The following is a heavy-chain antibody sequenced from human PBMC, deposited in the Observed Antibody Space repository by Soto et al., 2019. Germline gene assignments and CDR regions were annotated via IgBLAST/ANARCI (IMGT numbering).Heavy chain of an antibody. D-gene: IGHD2-15*01. CDR3: ASSVVVVVAATAGGWFDP. CDR1: GGSFSVYY. Sequence: PSETLSLTCAVYGGSFSVYYWSWIRQPPGKGLEWIGEINHSGSTNYNPSLKSRVTISVDTSKNEFSLKLSSVPAADTAVYYCASSVVVVVAATAGGWFDPWGQGTLVTASS. J-gene: IGHJ5*02. V-gene: IGHV4-34*01. CDR2: INHSGST.